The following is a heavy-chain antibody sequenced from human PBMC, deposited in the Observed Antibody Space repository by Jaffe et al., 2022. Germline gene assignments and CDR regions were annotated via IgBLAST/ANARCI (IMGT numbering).Heavy chain of an antibody. D-gene: IGHD3-10*01. CDR2: IYYSGST. J-gene: IGHJ4*02. CDR1: GGSISSYY. V-gene: IGHV4-59*01. Sequence: QVQLQESGPGLVKPSETLSLTCTVSGGSISSYYWSWIRQPPGKGLEWIGYIYYSGSTNYNPSLKSRVTISVDTSKNQFSLKLSSVTAADTAVYYCARGGQYYYGSGSYYNLLDYWGQGTLVTVSS. CDR3: ARGGQYYYGSGSYYNLLDY.